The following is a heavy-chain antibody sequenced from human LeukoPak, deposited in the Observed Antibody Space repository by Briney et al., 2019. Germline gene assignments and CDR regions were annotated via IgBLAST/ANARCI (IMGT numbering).Heavy chain of an antibody. CDR2: IIPISGTA. D-gene: IGHD1-26*01. V-gene: IGHV1-69*01. J-gene: IGHJ3*02. Sequence: ASVKVSCKASGGTFSSYAISWVRQAPGQGLEWTGGIIPISGTANYAQKFQGRVTITADESTSTAYMELSSLRSEDTAVYYCARDSDLDEAFDIWGQGTMVTVSS. CDR1: GGTFSSYA. CDR3: ARDSDLDEAFDI.